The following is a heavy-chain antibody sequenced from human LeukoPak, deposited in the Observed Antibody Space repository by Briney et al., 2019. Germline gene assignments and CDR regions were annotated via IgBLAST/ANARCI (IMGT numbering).Heavy chain of an antibody. CDR2: ISGSRRYI. D-gene: IGHD6-13*01. CDR1: GFIFSDYY. V-gene: IGHV3-11*03. J-gene: IGHJ4*02. CDR3: ASSPGIATTGQTFDY. Sequence: GGSLRLSCTASGFIFSDYYMAWIRQAPGKGLDYVSYISGSRRYINYADSVKGRFTISRDNAQSSLFLQMSALRVDDSAVYHCASSPGIATTGQTFDYWGPGTLVTVSS.